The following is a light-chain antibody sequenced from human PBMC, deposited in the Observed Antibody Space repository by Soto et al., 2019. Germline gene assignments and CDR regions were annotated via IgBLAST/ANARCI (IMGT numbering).Light chain of an antibody. CDR3: QQYGSSGT. Sequence: ELGLMQSPGTLSVSPGERATLSCRASQSVSNNYVAWYQQKPRQAPRLLLDVASNRATRIPDRFSGSGSWTDITLTISRLEPADFAVYYCQQYGSSGTVGQGTKVEIK. CDR1: QSVSNNY. V-gene: IGKV3-20*01. CDR2: VAS. J-gene: IGKJ1*01.